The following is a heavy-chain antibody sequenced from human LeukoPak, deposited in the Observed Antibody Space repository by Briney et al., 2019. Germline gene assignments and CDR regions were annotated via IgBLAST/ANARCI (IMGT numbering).Heavy chain of an antibody. CDR3: ARGVGVKPFDY. J-gene: IGHJ4*02. D-gene: IGHD3-22*01. CDR2: INHSGST. Sequence: SETLSLTCAVYGGSFRGYYWSWIRQPPGKGLEWIGEINHSGSTNYNPSLKSRVTISVDTSKNQFSLKLSSVTAADTAVYYCARGVGVKPFDYWGQGTLVTVSS. V-gene: IGHV4-34*01. CDR1: GGSFRGYY.